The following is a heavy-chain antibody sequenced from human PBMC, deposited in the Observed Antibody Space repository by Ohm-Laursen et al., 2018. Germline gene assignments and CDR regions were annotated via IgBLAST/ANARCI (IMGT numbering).Heavy chain of an antibody. D-gene: IGHD3-3*01. J-gene: IGHJ6*02. Sequence: ASVKVSCKGSGYTFSTCYMHWVRQAPGQGLEWMGIINPNGGGTTYAQKFQGTVTMTRDTSTSTGYMELSSLRSDDTAVYYCATAIFGYFYYYGMDVWGQGTTVTVSS. CDR2: INPNGGGT. CDR1: GYTFSTCY. CDR3: ATAIFGYFYYYGMDV. V-gene: IGHV1-46*01.